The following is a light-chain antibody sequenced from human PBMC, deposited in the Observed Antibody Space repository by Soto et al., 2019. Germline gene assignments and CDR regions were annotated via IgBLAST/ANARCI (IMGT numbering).Light chain of an antibody. CDR1: QSISSY. V-gene: IGKV1-39*01. CDR3: QQSYNTPYT. J-gene: IGKJ2*01. Sequence: DIQMTQSPSSLSASVGDRVTTTCRASQSISSYLNWYQQSPGKAPKLLIYGASSLQTGVPSRFSGTGSGTDFTLTISSLRPEDFATYYCQQSYNTPYTFGQGTKVDIK. CDR2: GAS.